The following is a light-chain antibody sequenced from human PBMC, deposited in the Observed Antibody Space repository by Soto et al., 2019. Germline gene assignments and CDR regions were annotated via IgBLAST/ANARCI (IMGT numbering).Light chain of an antibody. CDR2: ENN. J-gene: IGLJ3*02. V-gene: IGLV1-51*02. Sequence: QSVLTQPPSVSAAPGQKVTISCSGSSSNIGNNYVSWYQQLPGAAPKLLIYENNKRPSGIPDRFSGSKSGTSATLGITGLQTGDEADYYCGPWDSSLSAWVFGGGTQLTVL. CDR1: SSNIGNNY. CDR3: GPWDSSLSAWV.